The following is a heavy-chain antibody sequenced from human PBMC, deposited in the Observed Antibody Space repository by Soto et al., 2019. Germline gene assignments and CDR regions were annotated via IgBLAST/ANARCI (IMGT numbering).Heavy chain of an antibody. J-gene: IGHJ4*02. CDR3: ARGLGPYHFDY. CDR1: GYTFTSYA. CDR2: INAGNGNT. Sequence: QVQLVQSGAEVKKPGASVKVSCKASGYTFTSYAMHWVRQAPGQRLEWMGWINAGNGNTKYSQKFQGRVTITRDTSACTAYMELSSLRSEDTAVYYCARGLGPYHFDYWGQGTLVTVSS. D-gene: IGHD1-26*01. V-gene: IGHV1-3*01.